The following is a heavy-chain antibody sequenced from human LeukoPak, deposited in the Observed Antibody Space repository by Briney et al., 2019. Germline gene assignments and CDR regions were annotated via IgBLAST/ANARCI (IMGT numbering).Heavy chain of an antibody. J-gene: IGHJ3*02. CDR2: VDYSGGT. D-gene: IGHD3-22*01. CDR3: ARGPYSYDSSGAFDI. CDR1: GDSIRNSFYY. V-gene: IGHV4-39*07. Sequence: SETLSLTCSVSGDSIRNSFYYWGWIRQSPGKGLEWIGSVDYSGGTYYHPSLKTRVTMSVNTSKNQFSLKLSSVTAADTAVYYCARGPYSYDSSGAFDIWGQGTMVTVSS.